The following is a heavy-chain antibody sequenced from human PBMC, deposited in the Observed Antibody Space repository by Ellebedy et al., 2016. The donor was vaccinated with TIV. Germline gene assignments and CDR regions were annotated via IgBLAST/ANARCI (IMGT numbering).Heavy chain of an antibody. CDR2: IRQDGSEK. J-gene: IGHJ4*02. CDR1: GFTFGHYW. CDR3: ARHTDYALDY. D-gene: IGHD4-17*01. V-gene: IGHV3-7*01. Sequence: GESLKISCAASGFTFGHYWMSWVRQAPGKGLECVANIRQDGSEKSYVDSVKGRFTISRDNAKNSLHLQMNGLRAEDAAVYYCARHTDYALDYWGQGALVTVSS.